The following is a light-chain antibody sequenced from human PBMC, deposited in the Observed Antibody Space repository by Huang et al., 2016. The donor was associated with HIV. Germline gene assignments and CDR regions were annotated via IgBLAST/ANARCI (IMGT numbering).Light chain of an antibody. CDR2: GAA. V-gene: IGKV3-15*01. CDR1: QSVRGS. CDR3: QQYNNFYT. J-gene: IGKJ3*01. Sequence: EIVLTQSPATLSVSPGERATLSCRASQSVRGSLAWYQQKPGQAPRLLIYGAATRATGVPARFRGRGSGTEFTLTISSLQSEDFAVYYCQQYNNFYTFGPGTRVDIK.